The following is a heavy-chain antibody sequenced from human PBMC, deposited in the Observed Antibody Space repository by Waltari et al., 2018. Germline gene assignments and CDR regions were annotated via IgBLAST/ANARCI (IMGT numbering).Heavy chain of an antibody. J-gene: IGHJ3*02. CDR1: GYTFTSYG. D-gene: IGHD7-27*01. CDR2: ISAYNGNT. V-gene: IGHV1-18*01. CDR3: ARVSLGNFRTLGAFDI. Sequence: GESGAEVKKPGASVKVSCKASGYTFTSYGISWVRQAPGQGLEWMGWISAYNGNTNYAQKLQGRVTMTTDTSTSTAYMELRSLRSDDTAVYYCARVSLGNFRTLGAFDIWGQGTMVTVSS.